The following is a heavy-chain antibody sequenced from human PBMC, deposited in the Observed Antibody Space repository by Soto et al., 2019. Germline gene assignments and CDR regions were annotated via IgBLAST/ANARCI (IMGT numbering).Heavy chain of an antibody. V-gene: IGHV2-70*01. CDR3: ARMLKGGTFGGIQIDY. Sequence: SGPTLVNPTQTLTLTCTFSGFSLSTSGMCVSWIRQPPGKALEWLALIDWDDDKYYSTSLKTRLTISKDTSKNQVVLTMTNMDPVDTATYYCARMLKGGTFGGIQIDYWGQGTLVTVSS. CDR2: IDWDDDK. D-gene: IGHD1-7*01. CDR1: GFSLSTSGMC. J-gene: IGHJ4*02.